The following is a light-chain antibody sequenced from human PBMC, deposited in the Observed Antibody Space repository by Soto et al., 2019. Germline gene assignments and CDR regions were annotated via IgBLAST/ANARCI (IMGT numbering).Light chain of an antibody. V-gene: IGKV3-15*01. J-gene: IGKJ1*01. CDR3: QQYNSYSWT. Sequence: IVTTQSLASLSVSPGGRATLSCRASQSVRSNLAWYQQKPGQAPRLLIYGASTRATGIPSRFSGSGSGTEFTLTISSMQTDDFETYYCQQYNSYSWTFGQGTKVDIK. CDR1: QSVRSN. CDR2: GAS.